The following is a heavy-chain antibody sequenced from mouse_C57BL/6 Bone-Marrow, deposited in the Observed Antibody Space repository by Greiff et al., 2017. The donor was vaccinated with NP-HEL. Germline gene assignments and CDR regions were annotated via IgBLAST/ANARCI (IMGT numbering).Heavy chain of an antibody. J-gene: IGHJ4*01. D-gene: IGHD2-12*01. V-gene: IGHV5-17*01. CDR2: ISSGSSTI. CDR3: ARQGRRPSYAMDY. CDR1: GFTFSDYG. Sequence: EVKLMESGGGLVKPGGSLKLSCAASGFTFSDYGMHWVRQAPEKGLEWVAYISSGSSTIYYADTVKGRFTISRDNAKNTLFLQMTSLRSEDTAMYYCARQGRRPSYAMDYWGQGTSVTVSS.